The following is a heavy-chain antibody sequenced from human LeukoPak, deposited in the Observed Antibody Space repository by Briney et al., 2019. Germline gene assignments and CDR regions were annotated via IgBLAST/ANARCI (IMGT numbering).Heavy chain of an antibody. CDR3: ARDAEGEEQMATTYFDL. J-gene: IGHJ4*02. CDR2: LQSVGNP. D-gene: IGHD5-24*01. CDR1: GFSVRSKY. Sequence: SGGSLRHSCAASGFSVRSKYMSWVRQAPGKGVEWVSVLQSVGNPFYADSVKGRFSISRDRSKNTVYLQMDSLRAEDTAVYYCARDAEGEEQMATTYFDLWGQGTLVIVSS. V-gene: IGHV3-53*01.